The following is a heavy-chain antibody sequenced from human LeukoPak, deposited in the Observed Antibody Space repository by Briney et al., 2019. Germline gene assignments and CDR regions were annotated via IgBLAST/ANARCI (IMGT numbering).Heavy chain of an antibody. V-gene: IGHV3-30-3*01. CDR2: ISYDGSNK. CDR1: GFTFSSYA. J-gene: IGHJ5*02. CDR3: AREYCSGGSCYSNWFDP. Sequence: PGGSLRLSCAVSGFTFSSYAMHWVRQAPGKGLEWVAVISYDGSNKYYADSVKGRFTISRDNSKNTLYLQMNSLRAEDTAVYYCAREYCSGGSCYSNWFDPWGQGTLVTVSS. D-gene: IGHD2-15*01.